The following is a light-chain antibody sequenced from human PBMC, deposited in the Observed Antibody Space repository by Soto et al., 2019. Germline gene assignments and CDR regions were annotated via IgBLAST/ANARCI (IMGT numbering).Light chain of an antibody. CDR2: DAS. CDR1: QSISDW. Sequence: DIQMTQSPSTLSASVGDRVTITCRASQSISDWLAWYQQKPGKAHKLLIFDASSLESGVPSRFSGSGSGTEFTLTISSLQPDDFATYYCQQYSSLYTFGQGTKLEIK. J-gene: IGKJ2*01. CDR3: QQYSSLYT. V-gene: IGKV1-5*01.